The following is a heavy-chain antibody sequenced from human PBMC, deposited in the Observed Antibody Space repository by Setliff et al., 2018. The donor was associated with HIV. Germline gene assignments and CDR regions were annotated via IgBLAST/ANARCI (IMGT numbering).Heavy chain of an antibody. CDR2: MNPNSGNT. CDR1: GYTFSGYY. CDR3: ARARTDYYDRRRRSHYYIDV. J-gene: IGHJ6*03. D-gene: IGHD3-22*01. V-gene: IGHV1-2*02. Sequence: ASVKVSCKASGYTFSGYYMHWVRQAPGQGLEWMGWMNPNSGNTGYAQRFEGSVTMTWDTSISTAYMELNNVKFEDTAIYYCARARTDYYDRRRRSHYYIDVWARGATVTVSS.